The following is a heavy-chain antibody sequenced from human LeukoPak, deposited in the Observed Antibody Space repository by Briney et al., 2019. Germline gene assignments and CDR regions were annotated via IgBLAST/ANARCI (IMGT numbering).Heavy chain of an antibody. CDR3: ARSRTYGGYGRGLDY. CDR1: GFTFSSYA. J-gene: IGHJ4*02. D-gene: IGHD4-17*01. V-gene: IGHV3-74*01. CDR2: INTDGFST. Sequence: GGSLRLCCAASGFTFSSYAMHWVRQPPGKGLVYIACINTDGFSTSYADSVKGRFTISRDNAKNTLYLQMNSLRAEDTAVYYCARSRTYGGYGRGLDYWGQGTLVTVSS.